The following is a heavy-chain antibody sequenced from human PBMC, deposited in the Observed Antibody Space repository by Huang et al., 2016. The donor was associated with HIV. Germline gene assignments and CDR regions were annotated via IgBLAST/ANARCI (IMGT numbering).Heavy chain of an antibody. Sequence: QVQLVESGGGVVQPGRSLRLSCAASGFTFSNYAMHWVRQVPGKGMGGVAGISYDGSNKYYTDSVKGRFTIARDNSKNALYLQMNSLRAEDTAVYYCARRAVAGIYYYYYMDVWGKGTTVTVSS. J-gene: IGHJ6*03. CDR3: ARRAVAGIYYYYYMDV. D-gene: IGHD6-19*01. CDR2: ISYDGSNK. CDR1: GFTFSNYA. V-gene: IGHV3-30-3*01.